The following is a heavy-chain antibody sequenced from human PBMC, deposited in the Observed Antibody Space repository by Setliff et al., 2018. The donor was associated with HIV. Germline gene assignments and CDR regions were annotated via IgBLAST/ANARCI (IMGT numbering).Heavy chain of an antibody. CDR3: ARDFCGSSCSSGYGYFDH. J-gene: IGHJ4*02. Sequence: GASLKISCGASGFSFSSYSMNWVRQAPGKGLEWVSYISPSSTIIYYPDSGKGRFTTSRDNARNSLYLEMNSLRADDTAVYYCARDFCGSSCSSGYGYFDHWGQGTLVTVSS. D-gene: IGHD2-15*01. V-gene: IGHV3-48*01. CDR2: ISPSSTII. CDR1: GFSFSSYS.